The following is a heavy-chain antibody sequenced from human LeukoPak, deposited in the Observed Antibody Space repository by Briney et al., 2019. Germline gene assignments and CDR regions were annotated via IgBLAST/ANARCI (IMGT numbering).Heavy chain of an antibody. V-gene: IGHV4-31*02. CDR1: GGSISSGGYY. CDR3: ARDLYDAFDI. Sequence: SETLSLTCTVSGGSISSGGYYWSWIRQHPRKGLEWIGYIYYSGSTYYNPSLKSRVTISVDTSKNQFSLKLSSVTAADTAVYYCARDLYDAFDIWGQGTMVTVSS. CDR2: IYYSGST. J-gene: IGHJ3*02.